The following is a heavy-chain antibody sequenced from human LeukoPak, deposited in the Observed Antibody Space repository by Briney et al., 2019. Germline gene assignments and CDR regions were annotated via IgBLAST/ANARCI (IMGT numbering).Heavy chain of an antibody. J-gene: IGHJ4*02. D-gene: IGHD6-13*01. CDR3: ARVGSTWSYFDY. Sequence: GGSLRPSCAASGFTFSSYSMNWVRQAPGKGLEWVSFMSGSSNYIYYADSAKGRFTISRDNAKNSLYLQMNRLRAEDTAVYYCARVGSTWSYFDYWGQGTLVTVSS. V-gene: IGHV3-21*01. CDR2: MSGSSNYI. CDR1: GFTFSSYS.